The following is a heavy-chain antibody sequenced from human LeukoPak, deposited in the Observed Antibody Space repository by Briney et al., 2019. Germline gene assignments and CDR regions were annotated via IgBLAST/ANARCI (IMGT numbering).Heavy chain of an antibody. D-gene: IGHD2-8*01. CDR2: ISSSGSTI. Sequence: GGSLRLSCAASGFTFSDYYMSWIRQAPGKGLEWVSYISSSGSTIYYADSVKGRFTISRDNAKNSLYLQMNSLRAEDTAVYYCAKDRCSNGIGCYYYYMDVWGKGTTVTISS. J-gene: IGHJ6*03. CDR3: AKDRCSNGIGCYYYYMDV. V-gene: IGHV3-11*01. CDR1: GFTFSDYY.